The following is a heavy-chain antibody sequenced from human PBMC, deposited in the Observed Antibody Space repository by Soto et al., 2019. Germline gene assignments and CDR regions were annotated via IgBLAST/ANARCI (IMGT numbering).Heavy chain of an antibody. CDR1: EFTFSSYW. J-gene: IGHJ6*02. Sequence: GGSLRLSCAASEFTFSSYWMHWVRQASGKGLEWVGRIRSKANNYATSYAASLKGRFTISRDDSENTAYLQMNSLKSEDTAVYYCIIKSYSYALDVWGQGTTVTVSS. CDR2: IRSKANNYAT. V-gene: IGHV3-73*01. CDR3: IIKSYSYALDV.